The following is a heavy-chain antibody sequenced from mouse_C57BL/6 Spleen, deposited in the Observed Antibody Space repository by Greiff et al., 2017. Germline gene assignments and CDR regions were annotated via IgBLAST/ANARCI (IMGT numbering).Heavy chain of an antibody. J-gene: IGHJ3*01. CDR1: GYTFTDYE. Sequence: QVQLQQSGAELVRPGASVTLSCKASGYTFTDYEMHWVKQTPVQGLEWIGAIDPETGGTAYNQKFKGKAILTADKSSSTAYMELRSLTSEDTAVYYCTRGYDYDVAHFAYWGQGTLVTVSA. V-gene: IGHV1-15*01. CDR2: IDPETGGT. CDR3: TRGYDYDVAHFAY. D-gene: IGHD2-4*01.